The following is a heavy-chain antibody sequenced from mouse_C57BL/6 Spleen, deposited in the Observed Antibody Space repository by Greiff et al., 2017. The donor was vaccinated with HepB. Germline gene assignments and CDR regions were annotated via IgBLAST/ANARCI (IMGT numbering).Heavy chain of an antibody. CDR2: IRNKANGYTT. CDR3: ARYYYYGSSYVWFAY. V-gene: IGHV7-3*01. Sequence: EVKLEESGGGLVQPGGSLSLSCAASGFTFTDYYMSWVRQPPGKALEWLGFIRNKANGYTTEYSASVKGRFTISRDNSQSILYLQMNALRAEDSATYYWARYYYYGSSYVWFAYWGQGTLVTVSA. CDR1: GFTFTDYY. J-gene: IGHJ3*01. D-gene: IGHD1-1*01.